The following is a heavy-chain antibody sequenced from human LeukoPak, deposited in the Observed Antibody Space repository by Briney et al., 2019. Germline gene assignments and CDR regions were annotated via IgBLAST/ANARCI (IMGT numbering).Heavy chain of an antibody. D-gene: IGHD5-24*01. J-gene: IGHJ4*02. V-gene: IGHV3-15*01. CDR3: ARGRWDGYSVDY. CDR1: GFTFKNAW. CDR2: IRPKTDGGTT. Sequence: GGSLRLSCAASGFTFKNAWMNWVRQAPGKGLEWVGRIRPKTDGGTTDYAAPVKGRFTISRDNSKNTLYLQMNSLRAEDTAVYYCARGRWDGYSVDYWGQGTLVTVSS.